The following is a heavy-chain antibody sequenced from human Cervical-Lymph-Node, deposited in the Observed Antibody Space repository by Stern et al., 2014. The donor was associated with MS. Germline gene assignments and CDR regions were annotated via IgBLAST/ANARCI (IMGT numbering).Heavy chain of an antibody. CDR2: ITYDGSKT. Sequence: VQLVESGGGVVQPGRSLRVSCAGSGFTFSRYPIYWVRQAPGTGLEWVGVITYDGSKTHYEDSVKGRFTLSRDNSKNTVSLQMNSLTTEDTAVYFCARGSRGMDVWGQGTTVTVSS. D-gene: IGHD3-10*01. CDR1: GFTFSRYP. J-gene: IGHJ6*02. V-gene: IGHV3-30-3*01. CDR3: ARGSRGMDV.